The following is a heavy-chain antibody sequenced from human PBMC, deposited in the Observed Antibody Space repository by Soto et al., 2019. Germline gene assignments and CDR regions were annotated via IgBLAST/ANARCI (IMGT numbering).Heavy chain of an antibody. J-gene: IGHJ4*02. Sequence: SETLSLTCAVYGGSFSGYYWSWIRQPPGKGLEWIGEINHSGSTNYNPSLKSRVTISVDTSKNQFSLKLSSVTAADAAVYYCASMITFGGVIIIYYWGQGTLVTVSS. CDR1: GGSFSGYY. CDR2: INHSGST. D-gene: IGHD3-16*02. V-gene: IGHV4-34*01. CDR3: ASMITFGGVIIIYY.